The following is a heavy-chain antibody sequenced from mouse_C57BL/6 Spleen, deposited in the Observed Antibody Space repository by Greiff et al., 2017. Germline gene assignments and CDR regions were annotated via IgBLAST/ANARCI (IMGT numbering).Heavy chain of an antibody. CDR3: ARGYDYGCFDY. J-gene: IGHJ2*01. CDR1: GFTFSDYY. CDR2: INYDGSST. Sequence: EVKVVESEGGLVQPGSSMKLSCTASGFTFSDYYMAWVRQVPEKGLEWVANINYDGSSTYYLDSLKSRFIISRDNAKNILYLQMSSLKSEDTATYYCARGYDYGCFDYWGQGTTLTVSS. V-gene: IGHV5-16*01. D-gene: IGHD2-4*01.